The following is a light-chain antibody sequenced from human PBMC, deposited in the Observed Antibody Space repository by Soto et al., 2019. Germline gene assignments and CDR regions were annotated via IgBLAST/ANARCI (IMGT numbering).Light chain of an antibody. CDR3: QLHNIYPVS. Sequence: DKKMNLSLSTLSAIVGDRVTITCRASQYIKRWLAWYQQKPGRAPKLLIYDASELESGVPSRFSGSGSGTEFTLTISGLQPDDLTTYYCQLHNIYPVSFGGG. CDR2: DAS. V-gene: IGKV1-5*01. CDR1: QYIKRW. J-gene: IGKJ4*01.